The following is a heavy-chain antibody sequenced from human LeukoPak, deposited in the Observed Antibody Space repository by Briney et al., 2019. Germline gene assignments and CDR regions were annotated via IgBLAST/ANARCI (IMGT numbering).Heavy chain of an antibody. CDR3: ARDAVTRILSNWFDP. V-gene: IGHV4-39*07. CDR2: IYYSGST. J-gene: IGHJ5*02. CDR1: GGSISSSSYY. Sequence: SETLSLTCTVSGGSISSSSYYWGWIRQPPGKGLEWIESIYYSGSTYYNPSLKSRVTISVGTSKNQFSLKLSSVTAADTAVYYCARDAVTRILSNWFDPWGQGTLVTVSS. D-gene: IGHD4-17*01.